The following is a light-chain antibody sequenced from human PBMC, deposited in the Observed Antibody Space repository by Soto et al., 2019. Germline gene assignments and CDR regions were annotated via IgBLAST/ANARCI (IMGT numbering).Light chain of an antibody. CDR2: DVS. J-gene: IGLJ2*01. CDR3: SSYTSIVV. CDR1: SSDVGGYNY. V-gene: IGLV2-14*01. Sequence: HSVLTQPASVSGSPGQSITISCTGTSSDVGGYNYVSWYQQHPGKAPKLMIYDVSNRPSGVSNRFSGSKSGNTASLTISGLQAEDEADYYCSSYTSIVVFGGGTKLTVL.